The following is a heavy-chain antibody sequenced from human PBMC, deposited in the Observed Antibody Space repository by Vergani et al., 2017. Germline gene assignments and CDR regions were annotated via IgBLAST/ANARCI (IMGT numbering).Heavy chain of an antibody. CDR3: AGDLRLLYNRFDP. J-gene: IGHJ5*02. Sequence: QVQLVESGGGVVQPGRSLRLSCAASGFTFNQYGMPWVRQAPGKGLEWVAVTWYDGNNKQYADSVKGRFTVSRDNSKSLMYLQMNSLRDEDTGVYYCAGDLRLLYNRFDPWGQGTLVTVSS. CDR2: TWYDGNNK. V-gene: IGHV3-33*01. D-gene: IGHD1-14*01. CDR1: GFTFNQYG.